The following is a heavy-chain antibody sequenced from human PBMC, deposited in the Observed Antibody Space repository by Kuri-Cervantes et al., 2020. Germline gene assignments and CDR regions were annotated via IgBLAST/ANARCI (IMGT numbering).Heavy chain of an antibody. V-gene: IGHV2-5*08. CDR1: GGSISSYYW. J-gene: IGHJ4*02. Sequence: TLSLTCTVSGGSISSYYWSWIRQPPGKALEWLALIYWDDDKRYSPSLKSRLTITKDTSKNQVVLTMTNVDPVDTATYYCARGWYYFDYWGQGTLVTVSS. CDR3: ARGWYYFDY. D-gene: IGHD6-19*01. CDR2: IYWDDDK.